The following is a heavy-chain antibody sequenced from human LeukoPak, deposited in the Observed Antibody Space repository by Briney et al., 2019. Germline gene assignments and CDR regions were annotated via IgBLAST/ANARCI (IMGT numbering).Heavy chain of an antibody. D-gene: IGHD5-18*01. CDR2: IYYSGST. CDR1: GGSISSYY. V-gene: IGHV4-59*01. J-gene: IGHJ4*02. Sequence: PSETLSLTCTVSGGSISSYYWRWIRQPPGKGLEWIGYIYYSGSTNYNPSLKSRVTISVDTSKNQFSLKLSSVTAADTAVYYCARARGYSYGYPLDYWGQGTLVTLSS. CDR3: ARARGYSYGYPLDY.